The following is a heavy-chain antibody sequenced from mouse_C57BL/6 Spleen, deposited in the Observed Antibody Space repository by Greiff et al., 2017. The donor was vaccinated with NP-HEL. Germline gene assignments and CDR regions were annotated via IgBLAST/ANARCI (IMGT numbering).Heavy chain of an antibody. J-gene: IGHJ2*01. V-gene: IGHV1-82*01. CDR2: IYPGDGDT. D-gene: IGHD1-1*01. CDR1: GYAFSSSW. Sequence: QVQLQQSGPELVKPGASVKISCKASGYAFSSSWMNWVKQRPGKGLEWIGRIYPGDGDTNYNGKFKGKAKLNADKSSRTAYMQLSSLTSEDSAVYFCARASTVVYYFDYWGQGTTLTVSS. CDR3: ARASTVVYYFDY.